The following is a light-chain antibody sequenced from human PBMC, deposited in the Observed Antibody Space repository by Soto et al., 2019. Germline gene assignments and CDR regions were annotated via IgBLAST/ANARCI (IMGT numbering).Light chain of an antibody. CDR3: QKYSSCPV. J-gene: IGKJ3*01. CDR2: AAS. CDR1: QAIRNF. Sequence: DIQMTQSPTSLSASVGDRVTITCRASQAIRNFVAWYQQKPGKAPKLLIYAASTLQSGVPPRFSGSGSGTDVTHNINSLQPEDVATYSCQKYSSCPVFGPRTKVEIK. V-gene: IGKV1-27*01.